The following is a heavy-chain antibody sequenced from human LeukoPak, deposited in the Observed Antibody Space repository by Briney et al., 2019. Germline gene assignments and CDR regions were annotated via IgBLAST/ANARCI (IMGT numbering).Heavy chain of an antibody. CDR2: ISYDGSNK. CDR1: GFTFSSYG. CDR3: ARVGCSGGSCYQGLYYYYGMDV. D-gene: IGHD2-15*01. J-gene: IGHJ6*02. V-gene: IGHV3-30*03. Sequence: GGSLRLSCAASGFTFSSYGMHWVRQAPGKGLEWVAVISYDGSNKYYADSVKGRFTISRDNSKNTLYLQMNSLRAEDTAVYCCARVGCSGGSCYQGLYYYYGMDVWGQGTTVTVSS.